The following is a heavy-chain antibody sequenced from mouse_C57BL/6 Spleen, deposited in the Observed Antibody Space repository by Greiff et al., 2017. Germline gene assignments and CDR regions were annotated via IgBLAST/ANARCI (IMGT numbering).Heavy chain of an antibody. J-gene: IGHJ1*03. CDR3: ARYDYDWYFDV. CDR1: GYTFTSYW. D-gene: IGHD2-4*01. CDR2: INPSNGGT. Sequence: VKLQQPGTELVKPGASVKLSCKASGYTFTSYWMHWVKQRPGQGLEWIGNINPSNGGTNYNGKLKSKAPLTVDKSSSTAYMQLSILTSEDSAVYYCARYDYDWYFDVWGTGTTVTVSS. V-gene: IGHV1-53*01.